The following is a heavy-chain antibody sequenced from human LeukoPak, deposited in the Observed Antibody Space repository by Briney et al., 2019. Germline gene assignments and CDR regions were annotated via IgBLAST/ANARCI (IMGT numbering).Heavy chain of an antibody. Sequence: GGSLRLSCAASGFTFSSYSMNWVRQAPGKGLEWVSYISSSSSTIYYADSVKGRFTIPRDNAKNSLYLQMNSLRAEDTAVYYCARLPRDWGQGTLVTVSS. CDR1: GFTFSSYS. CDR3: ARLPRD. J-gene: IGHJ4*02. CDR2: ISSSSSTI. V-gene: IGHV3-48*01.